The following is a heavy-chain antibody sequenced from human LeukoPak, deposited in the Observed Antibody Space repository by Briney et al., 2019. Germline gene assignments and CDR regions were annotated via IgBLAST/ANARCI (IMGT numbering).Heavy chain of an antibody. Sequence: GGSLRLSCAASGFTFSSYWMTWVRQAPGKGLEWVSAISGSGGSTYYADSVKGRFTISRDNSKNTLYLQMNSLRAEDTAVYYCTAHYDFWSGSFDYWGQGTLVTVSS. V-gene: IGHV3-23*01. CDR1: GFTFSSYW. CDR2: ISGSGGST. CDR3: TAHYDFWSGSFDY. D-gene: IGHD3-3*01. J-gene: IGHJ4*02.